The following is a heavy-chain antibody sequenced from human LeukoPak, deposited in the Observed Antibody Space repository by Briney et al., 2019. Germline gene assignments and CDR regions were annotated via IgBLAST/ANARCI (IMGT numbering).Heavy chain of an antibody. CDR1: GFTFSSYW. D-gene: IGHD3-10*01. Sequence: GGSLRLSCAASGFTFSSYWMSWVRQAPGKGLEWVANIKQDGSEKYYVVSVKGRFTISRDNAKNSLYLQMNNLRAEDTAVYYCASDMASITMVRGVSFDYWGQGTLVTVSS. J-gene: IGHJ4*02. CDR3: ASDMASITMVRGVSFDY. V-gene: IGHV3-7*03. CDR2: IKQDGSEK.